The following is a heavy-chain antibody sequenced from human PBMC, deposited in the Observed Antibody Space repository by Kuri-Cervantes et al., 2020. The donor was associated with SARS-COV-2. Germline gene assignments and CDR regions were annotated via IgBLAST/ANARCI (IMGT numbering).Heavy chain of an antibody. CDR1: GFTFSSYA. CDR2: INGRGGST. V-gene: IGHV3-23*01. CDR3: AKDRPLWEQPSGRWFDP. Sequence: GGSLRLSCAASGFTFSSYALSWVRQAPGKGLEWVSTINGRGGSTYYADSVKGRFTISRDNSKNTLYLQMNSLRAEDTAVYYCAKDRPLWEQPSGRWFDPWGQGTLVTVSS. J-gene: IGHJ5*02. D-gene: IGHD1-26*01.